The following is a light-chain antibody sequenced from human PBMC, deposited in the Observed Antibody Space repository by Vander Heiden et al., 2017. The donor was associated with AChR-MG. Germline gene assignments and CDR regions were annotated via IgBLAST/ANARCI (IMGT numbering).Light chain of an antibody. V-gene: IGLV2-14*03. CDR2: DVS. CDR3: YSYSSSNTYV. Sequence: QSALTQPASVSGSPGQSTTISCTGPSSDVGAFTRSSWYQQHHGKPAKPMIYDVSKLPAGVSSRFSGSKSGNTSSLTISGLQAEDAADYCCYSYSSSNTYVFGPGTKVTVL. J-gene: IGLJ1*01. CDR1: SSDVGAFTR.